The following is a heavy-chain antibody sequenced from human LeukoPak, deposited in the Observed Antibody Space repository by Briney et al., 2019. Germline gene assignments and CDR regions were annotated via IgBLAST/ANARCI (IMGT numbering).Heavy chain of an antibody. Sequence: HGESLKISCKGSGYSFTSYWIGWVRQMPGKGLEWMGIIYPGDSDTRYSTSFQGQVTISADKSISTAYLQWSSLKASDTAMYYCARHGLGYCSSTSCYRDYYYYYMDVWGKGTTVTVSS. D-gene: IGHD2-2*02. CDR1: GYSFTSYW. J-gene: IGHJ6*03. V-gene: IGHV5-51*01. CDR2: IYPGDSDT. CDR3: ARHGLGYCSSTSCYRDYYYYYMDV.